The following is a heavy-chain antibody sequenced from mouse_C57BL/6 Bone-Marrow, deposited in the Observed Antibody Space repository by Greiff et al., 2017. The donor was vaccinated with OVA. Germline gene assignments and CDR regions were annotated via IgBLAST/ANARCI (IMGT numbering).Heavy chain of an antibody. CDR3: ASRYYGSSWYFEV. CDR1: GYTFTSYW. V-gene: IGHV1-55*01. D-gene: IGHD1-1*01. J-gene: IGHJ1*03. Sequence: QVQLQQPGAELVKPGASVKLSCKASGYTFTSYWIPWVKQRPGQGLEWIGDIYPGNGSTNYNEQFKGQAKLTVDTSSSTAYVQLSSLASEDFAVYYCASRYYGSSWYFEVWGTGTAVTVAS. CDR2: IYPGNGST.